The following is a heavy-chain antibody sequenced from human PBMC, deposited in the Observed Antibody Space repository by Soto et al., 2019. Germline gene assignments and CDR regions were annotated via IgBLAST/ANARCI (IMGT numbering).Heavy chain of an antibody. D-gene: IGHD3-22*01. J-gene: IGHJ4*02. CDR3: TTDLYYYDSSGYYRSPAY. Sequence: GGSLRLSCAASGFTFSNAWMNWVRQAPGKGLEWVGRIKSKTDGGTTDYAAPVKGRFTISRDDSKNTLYLQMNSLKTEDTAVYYCTTDLYYYDSSGYYRSPAYWGQGTLVTVSS. CDR1: GFTFSNAW. CDR2: IKSKTDGGTT. V-gene: IGHV3-15*07.